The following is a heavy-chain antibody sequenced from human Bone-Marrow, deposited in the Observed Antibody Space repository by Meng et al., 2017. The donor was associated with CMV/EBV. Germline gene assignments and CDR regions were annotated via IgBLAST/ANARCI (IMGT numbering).Heavy chain of an antibody. D-gene: IGHD2-2*01. CDR1: GFTFSNFA. CDR2: ISFDGSNK. J-gene: IGHJ6*02. CDR3: AREGAGYCSSTSCYVTYYYYGMDV. V-gene: IGHV3-30-3*01. Sequence: GESLKISLAASGFTFSNFAMHLVRQAPGKGLEWVAVISFDGSNKYYADPVKGRFNISRDNSKKTYLQMNSLRAEDTAVYYCAREGAGYCSSTSCYVTYYYYGMDVWGQGTTVTVSS.